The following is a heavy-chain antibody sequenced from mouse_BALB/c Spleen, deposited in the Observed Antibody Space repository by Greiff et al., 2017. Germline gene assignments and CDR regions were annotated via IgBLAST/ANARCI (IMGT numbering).Heavy chain of an antibody. CDR1: GDSITSGY. CDR2: ISYSGST. V-gene: IGHV3-8*02. Sequence: EVKLMESGPSLVKPSQTLSLTCSVTGDSITSGYWNWIRKFPGNKLEYMGYISYSGSTYYNPSLKSRISITRDTSKNQYYLQLNSVTTEDTATYYCARYPSRCWYFDVWGEGTTVTVSS. J-gene: IGHJ1*01. CDR3: ARYPSRCWYFDV.